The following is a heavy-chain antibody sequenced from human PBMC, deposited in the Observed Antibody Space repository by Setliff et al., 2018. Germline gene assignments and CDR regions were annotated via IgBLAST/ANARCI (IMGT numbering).Heavy chain of an antibody. CDR3: ARHDARGYYYYMDV. Sequence: KTSETLSLTCTVSGGSISSSSYYWGWIRQPPGKGLEWIGSIYYSGTTYYNPSLKSPVTISIDTSKNQFSLKLSSVTAADTAIYYCARHDARGYYYYMDVWGEGTTVTVSS. D-gene: IGHD3-10*01. CDR1: GGSISSSSYY. CDR2: IYYSGTT. V-gene: IGHV4-39*01. J-gene: IGHJ6*03.